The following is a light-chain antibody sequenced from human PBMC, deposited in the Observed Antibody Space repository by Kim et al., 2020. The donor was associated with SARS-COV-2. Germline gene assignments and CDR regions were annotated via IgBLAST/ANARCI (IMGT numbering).Light chain of an antibody. J-gene: IGLJ3*02. Sequence: VSPGQTARITCSGDALPKQYAYWYQQKPGQAPVLVIYKDSERPSGIPERFSGSSSGTTVTLTISGVQAEDEADYYCQSADSSGTWVFGGGTKLTVL. CDR3: QSADSSGTWV. V-gene: IGLV3-25*03. CDR2: KDS. CDR1: ALPKQY.